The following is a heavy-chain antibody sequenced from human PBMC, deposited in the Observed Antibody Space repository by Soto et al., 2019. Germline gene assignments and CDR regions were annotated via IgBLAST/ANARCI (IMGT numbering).Heavy chain of an antibody. CDR2: IIPLLDIA. Sequence: QVQLVQSGAEVKKPGSSVKVSCKASGGTFSNDIITWVRQAPGQGLDWMRRIIPLLDIANYAQKFQGRVTITADKSTSTAYMELNGLRSEDTAVYYCVRDSPIGSTYSGYDGIDSWGQGTLVTVSS. CDR3: VRDSPIGSTYSGYDGIDS. D-gene: IGHD5-12*01. V-gene: IGHV1-69*08. J-gene: IGHJ4*02. CDR1: GGTFSNDI.